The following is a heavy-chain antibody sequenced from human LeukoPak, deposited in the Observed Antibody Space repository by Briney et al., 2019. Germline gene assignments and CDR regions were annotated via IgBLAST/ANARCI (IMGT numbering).Heavy chain of an antibody. D-gene: IGHD4-17*01. CDR1: VCTFSSYV. J-gene: IGHJ4*02. Sequence: SVTVSCKACVCTFSSYVISWVRQAPGQGLEWMGGIIPIFGTANYAQKFQGRVTITADKSTSTAYMELSRLRSEDTAVYYCAREASDYGVGLDYWGQGTLVTVSS. CDR3: AREASDYGVGLDY. V-gene: IGHV1-69*06. CDR2: IIPIFGTA.